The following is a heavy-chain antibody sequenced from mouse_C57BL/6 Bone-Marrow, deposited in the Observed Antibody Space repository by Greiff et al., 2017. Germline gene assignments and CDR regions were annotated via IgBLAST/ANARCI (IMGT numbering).Heavy chain of an antibody. Sequence: VQLQQSGPGLVKPSQSLSLTCSVTGYSITSGYYWNWIRQFPGNKLEWMGYISYDGSNNYNPSLKNRISITRDTSKNQFFLKLNSVTTEDTATYYCARESCITTVVGGYFDVWGTGTTVTVSS. D-gene: IGHD1-1*01. V-gene: IGHV3-6*01. J-gene: IGHJ1*03. CDR1: GYSITSGYY. CDR2: ISYDGSN. CDR3: ARESCITTVVGGYFDV.